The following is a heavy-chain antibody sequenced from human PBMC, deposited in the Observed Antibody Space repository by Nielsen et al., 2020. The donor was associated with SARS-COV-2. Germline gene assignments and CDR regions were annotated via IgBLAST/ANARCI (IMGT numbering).Heavy chain of an antibody. CDR2: ISSSSSYI. J-gene: IGHJ4*02. V-gene: IGHV3-21*01. CDR1: GFTFSSYS. D-gene: IGHD1-1*01. Sequence: GGSLRLSCAASGFTFSSYSMNWVRQAPGKGLEWVSSISSSSSYIYYADSVKGRFTISRDNAKNSLYLQMNSLRAEDTAVYYCARVPTGLMRGHFDYWGQGTLVTVSS. CDR3: ARVPTGLMRGHFDY.